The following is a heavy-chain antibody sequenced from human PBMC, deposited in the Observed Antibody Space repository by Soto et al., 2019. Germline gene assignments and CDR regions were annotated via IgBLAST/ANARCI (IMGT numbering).Heavy chain of an antibody. V-gene: IGHV4-31*03. CDR3: ARGPSVGMTTVTPGGGMDV. CDR1: GGSISSGGYY. J-gene: IGHJ6*02. Sequence: QVQLQESGPGLVKPSQTLSLTCTVSGGSISSGGYYWSWIRQHPGKGLEWIGYIYYSGSTYYNPSLKSRVTISVDTSKNPFSLKLSSVTAADTAVYYCARGPSVGMTTVTPGGGMDVWGQGTTVTVSS. D-gene: IGHD4-17*01. CDR2: IYYSGST.